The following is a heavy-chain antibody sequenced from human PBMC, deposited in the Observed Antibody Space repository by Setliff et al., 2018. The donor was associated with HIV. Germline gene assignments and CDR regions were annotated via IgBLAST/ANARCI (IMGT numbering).Heavy chain of an antibody. V-gene: IGHV1-18*04. J-gene: IGHJ3*02. CDR1: GYTFTAYG. CDR3: VRGYYYDKTGYGTFDI. D-gene: IGHD3-22*01. Sequence: GASVKVSCKASGYTFTAYGITWVRQAPGQGLEWMGWMSAYSGDTKYAQKIQGRVNMTRDTSTDTAYVELRGLRFDDTALYYCVRGYYYDKTGYGTFDIWGQGTVVTVSS. CDR2: MSAYSGDT.